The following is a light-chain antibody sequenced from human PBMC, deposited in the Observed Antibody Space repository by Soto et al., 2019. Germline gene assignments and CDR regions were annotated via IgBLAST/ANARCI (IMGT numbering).Light chain of an antibody. V-gene: IGLV2-23*01. CDR2: EDI. J-gene: IGLJ2*01. CDR1: SSDVGIYNH. CDR3: WSYAGSSTDVI. Sequence: QSALTQPASVSGSPGQSITISCTGISSDVGIYNHVSWYQRHPDKAPKLMIYEDIRRPSGVSNRFSGSKSGNTASLTTSGLHADDEADYYCWSYAGSSTDVIFGAGTKVTVL.